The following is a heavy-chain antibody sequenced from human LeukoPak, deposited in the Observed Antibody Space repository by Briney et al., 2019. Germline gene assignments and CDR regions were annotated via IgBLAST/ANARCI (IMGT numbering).Heavy chain of an antibody. J-gene: IGHJ6*02. CDR1: GFTFSSYS. V-gene: IGHV3-21*01. CDR2: ISSSSYI. CDR3: AGLKYSNYELYYGMDV. Sequence: GGFPRLSCAGSGFTFSSYSMNWVRQAPGKGLEWVSPISSSSYIYYADSVKGRFTISRDNAKNSLYLQMNSLRAEDTAVYYCAGLKYSNYELYYGMDVWGQGTTVTVSS. D-gene: IGHD4-4*01.